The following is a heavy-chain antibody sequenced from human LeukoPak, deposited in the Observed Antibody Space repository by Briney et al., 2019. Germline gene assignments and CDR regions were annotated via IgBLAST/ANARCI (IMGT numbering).Heavy chain of an antibody. J-gene: IGHJ4*02. Sequence: SETLSLTCTVSGGSISSYYWSWIRQPPGKGLEWIAYIYYSGSTNYNPSLKSRVTISVDTSKNQFSLKLSSVTAADTAVYYCARVRYYGSGSYYVDYWGQGTLVTVSS. V-gene: IGHV4-59*01. CDR1: GGSISSYY. D-gene: IGHD3-10*01. CDR3: ARVRYYGSGSYYVDY. CDR2: IYYSGST.